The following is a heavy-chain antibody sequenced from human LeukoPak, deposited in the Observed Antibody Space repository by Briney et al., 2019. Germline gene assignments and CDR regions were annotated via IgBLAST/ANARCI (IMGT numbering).Heavy chain of an antibody. CDR1: GFTFSTYA. J-gene: IGHJ4*02. D-gene: IGHD3-22*01. V-gene: IGHV3-23*01. Sequence: GGSLRLSCAASGFTFSTYAMHWVRQPPGKGLEWVSAISGSGGATYHADADSVKGRFIISRDNSKNTLHLQINSLRVEDTAVYYCAKDGYNYDSSGHFDYWGQGTPVTVSS. CDR3: AKDGYNYDSSGHFDY. CDR2: ISGSGGAT.